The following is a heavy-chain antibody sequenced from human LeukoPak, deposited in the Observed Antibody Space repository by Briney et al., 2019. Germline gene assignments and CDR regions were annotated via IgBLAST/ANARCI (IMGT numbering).Heavy chain of an antibody. D-gene: IGHD6-25*01. J-gene: IGHJ4*02. Sequence: GGSLRLSCAASGFTFSSYSMNWVRQAPGKELEWVSSISSSSSYIYYADSVKGRFTISRDNAKNSLYLQMNSLRVEDTAVYYCARDSAKYYFDYWGQGTLVTVSS. CDR3: ARDSAKYYFDY. V-gene: IGHV3-21*01. CDR1: GFTFSSYS. CDR2: ISSSSSYI.